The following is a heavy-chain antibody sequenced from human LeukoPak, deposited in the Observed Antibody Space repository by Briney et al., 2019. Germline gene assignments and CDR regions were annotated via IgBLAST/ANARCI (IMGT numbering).Heavy chain of an antibody. J-gene: IGHJ6*03. V-gene: IGHV4-34*01. CDR2: INRSGST. D-gene: IGHD6-6*01. Sequence: SETLSLTCAVYGGSFSGYYWSWIRQPPGKGLEWIGEINRSGSTNYNPSLKSRVTISVDTSKNQFSLKLSSVTAADTAVYYCARGSRIAARPWGYYYYYMDVWGKGTTVTVSS. CDR1: GGSFSGYY. CDR3: ARGSRIAARPWGYYYYYMDV.